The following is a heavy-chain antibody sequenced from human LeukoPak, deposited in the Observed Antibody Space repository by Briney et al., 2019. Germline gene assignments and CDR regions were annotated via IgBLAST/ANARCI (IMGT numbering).Heavy chain of an antibody. Sequence: GGSLRLSCAASGFTFSNYAMNWVRQAPGKGLEWVAVLIGSSGATDYADSVKGRFTISRDNSKNTLFLQMNSLRAEDTAVYYCAKVGCSSTSCSFDYWGQGTLVTVSS. J-gene: IGHJ4*02. CDR2: LIGSSGAT. V-gene: IGHV3-23*01. CDR1: GFTFSNYA. D-gene: IGHD2-2*01. CDR3: AKVGCSSTSCSFDY.